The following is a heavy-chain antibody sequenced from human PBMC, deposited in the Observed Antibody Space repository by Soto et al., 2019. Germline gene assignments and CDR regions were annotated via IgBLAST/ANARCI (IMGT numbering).Heavy chain of an antibody. CDR3: ARSIYGSGSYWGNYYYYYMHV. V-gene: IGHV4-59*01. Sequence: SETLSLTCTVLGGSISSYYWSWIRQPPGKGLEWIGYIYYSGSTNYNPSLKSRVTISVDTSKNQFSLKLSSVTAADTAVYYCARSIYGSGSYWGNYYYYYMHVWGKGTTVTVSS. CDR2: IYYSGST. J-gene: IGHJ6*03. D-gene: IGHD3-10*01. CDR1: GGSISSYY.